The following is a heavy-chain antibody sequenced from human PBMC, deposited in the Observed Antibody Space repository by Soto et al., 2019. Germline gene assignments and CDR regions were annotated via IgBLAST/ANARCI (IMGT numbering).Heavy chain of an antibody. Sequence: PGESLKISCAASGFTFSDYAIHWVRQTPGEGLEWVSVISGSDDSTYYADSVKGRFTISRDNSKNTLYLQMNSLRAEDTAVYYCAKRSSSSTFDYWGQGTLVTVSS. CDR3: AKRSSSSTFDY. D-gene: IGHD6-6*01. CDR1: GFTFSDYA. V-gene: IGHV3-23*01. CDR2: ISGSDDST. J-gene: IGHJ4*02.